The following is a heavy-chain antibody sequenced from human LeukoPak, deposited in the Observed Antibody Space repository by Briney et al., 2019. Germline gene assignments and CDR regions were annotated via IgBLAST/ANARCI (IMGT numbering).Heavy chain of an antibody. CDR2: IYYSVCT. CDR1: GGSMNSYY. V-gene: IGHV4-59*08. CDR3: ARHVWLQPFDY. D-gene: IGHD3-9*01. J-gene: IGHJ4*02. Sequence: PSETLSLTCSVSGGSMNSYYWSWIRRSPRKGLEWIGYIYYSVCTNFNPSLKSRVTISVDTSKNQFSLKLSSVTAADTAVYYCARHVWLQPFDYWGQGTLVTVSS.